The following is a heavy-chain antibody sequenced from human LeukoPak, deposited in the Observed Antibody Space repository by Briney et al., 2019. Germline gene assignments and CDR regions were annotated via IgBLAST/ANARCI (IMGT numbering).Heavy chain of an antibody. CDR1: GDSSSGYS. J-gene: IGHJ4*02. Sequence: SETLSLTCTVSGDSSSGYSWSWIRQPAGKGLEWIGRIYTSGSTNYNPSLQSRVTMSVDTSKNQFSLNLISVTAADTAVYYCATGAGDFDHWGQGILVTVSS. CDR2: IYTSGST. D-gene: IGHD1-14*01. CDR3: ATGAGDFDH. V-gene: IGHV4-4*07.